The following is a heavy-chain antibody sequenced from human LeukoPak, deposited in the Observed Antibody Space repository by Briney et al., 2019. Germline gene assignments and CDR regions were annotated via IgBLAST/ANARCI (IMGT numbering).Heavy chain of an antibody. Sequence: PGGSLRLTCAASGFSFSSFAMSWVRQAPVTGLEWVAAISGSGHTTHHADSVKVRFTISRDNSKNTLYLQMNSLRAEDTAVYYCAKDMGIHFDYWGQGTLVTVSS. CDR3: AKDMGIHFDY. V-gene: IGHV3-23*01. CDR1: GFSFSSFA. CDR2: ISGSGHTT. D-gene: IGHD3-10*01. J-gene: IGHJ4*02.